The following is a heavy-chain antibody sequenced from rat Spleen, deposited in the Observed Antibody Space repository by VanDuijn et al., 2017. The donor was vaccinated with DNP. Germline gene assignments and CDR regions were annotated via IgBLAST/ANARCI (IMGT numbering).Heavy chain of an antibody. Sequence: EVQLVESGGGLVQPGRSLKLSCAASGFTFSDYYMAWVRQAPKKGLEWVATISYDGSSTYYRDSVKGRFTISRDNAQSTLYLQMDSLRYEDTATYYCARSRLPGYYPFACWGQGTLVTVSS. D-gene: IGHD1-4*01. CDR2: ISYDGSST. J-gene: IGHJ3*01. V-gene: IGHV5-7*01. CDR1: GFTFSDYY. CDR3: ARSRLPGYYPFAC.